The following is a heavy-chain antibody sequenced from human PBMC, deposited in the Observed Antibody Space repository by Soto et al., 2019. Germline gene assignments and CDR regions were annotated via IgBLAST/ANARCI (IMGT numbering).Heavy chain of an antibody. CDR1: NYTFTSYG. CDR2: ISAYNGYT. J-gene: IGHJ4*02. V-gene: IGHV1-18*01. CDR3: ARESRQWLACDF. Sequence: QIQLVQSGTEVKYPGASVKVSCKASNYTFTSYGFNWVRQAPGQGIEWIGWISAYNGYTNYEKKFQGRVTMTTDASTRPGYMELRGLGFDDTAVYYCARESRQWLACDFWGQGTLVSVSS. D-gene: IGHD6-19*01.